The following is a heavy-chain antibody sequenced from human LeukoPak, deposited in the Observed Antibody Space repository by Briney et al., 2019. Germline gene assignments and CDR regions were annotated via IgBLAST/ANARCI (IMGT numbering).Heavy chain of an antibody. Sequence: GGSLRLSCAASGFTFSSYSMNLVRQAPGKGLEWVSSISSSSSYIYYADSVKGRFTISRDNAKNSLYLQMNSLRAEDTAVYYCAREVNCGGDCYAFDIWGQGTMVTVSS. D-gene: IGHD2-21*02. V-gene: IGHV3-21*01. J-gene: IGHJ3*02. CDR3: AREVNCGGDCYAFDI. CDR1: GFTFSSYS. CDR2: ISSSSSYI.